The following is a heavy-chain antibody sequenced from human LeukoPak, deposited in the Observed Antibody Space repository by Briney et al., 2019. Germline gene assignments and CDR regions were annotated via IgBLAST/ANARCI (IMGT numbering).Heavy chain of an antibody. CDR2: INHSGST. CDR1: GGSFSGYY. Sequence: TSETLSLTCAVYGGSFSGYYWSWIRQPPGKGLEWIGEINHSGSTNYNPSLKSRVTISVDTSKNQFSLKLSSVTAADTAVYYCARDRAARPKAFMVRVAFDIWGQGTMVTVSS. V-gene: IGHV4-34*01. CDR3: ARDRAARPKAFMVRVAFDI. D-gene: IGHD6-6*01. J-gene: IGHJ3*02.